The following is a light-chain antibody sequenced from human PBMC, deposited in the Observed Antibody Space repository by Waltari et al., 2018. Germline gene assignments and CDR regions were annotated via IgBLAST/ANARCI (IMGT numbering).Light chain of an antibody. J-gene: IGKJ2*01. CDR2: GAS. Sequence: EIVLTQSPDTLSLSPGERATLSCRASQSVSTSFLAWYQQKPGQAPRLLIYGASNRATGIPDRFSGRGSGTDFTLTISRLEPEDFAVYYCQQYFGSPPYTFGQGTKLEIK. CDR1: QSVSTSF. CDR3: QQYFGSPPYT. V-gene: IGKV3-20*01.